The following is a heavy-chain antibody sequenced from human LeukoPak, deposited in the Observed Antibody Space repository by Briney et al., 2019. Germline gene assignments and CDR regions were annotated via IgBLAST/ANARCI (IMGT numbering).Heavy chain of an antibody. V-gene: IGHV3-21*01. Sequence: GGSLRLSCAASGFTFSSYSMNWVRQAPGKGLEWVSSISSSSSYIYYADSVKGRFTISRDNAKNSLYLQMNSLRAEDTAVYYCARDFRRLWLLPFDYWGQGTLVTVSS. CDR2: ISSSSSYI. D-gene: IGHD3-22*01. J-gene: IGHJ4*02. CDR1: GFTFSSYS. CDR3: ARDFRRLWLLPFDY.